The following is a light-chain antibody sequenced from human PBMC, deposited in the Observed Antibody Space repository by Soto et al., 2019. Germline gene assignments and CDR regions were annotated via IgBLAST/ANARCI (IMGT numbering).Light chain of an antibody. J-gene: IGLJ3*02. Sequence: QSVLTQPASVSGSPGQSITISCTGTSSDVGSYVSWYQQHPGKAPKLIIYEGNERPSGVSNRFSGSKSANAASLTISGLQAEDEGDYYCCSFAGSSTYTWVFGGGTQLTVL. CDR2: EGN. CDR3: CSFAGSSTYTWV. V-gene: IGLV2-23*01. CDR1: SSDVGSY.